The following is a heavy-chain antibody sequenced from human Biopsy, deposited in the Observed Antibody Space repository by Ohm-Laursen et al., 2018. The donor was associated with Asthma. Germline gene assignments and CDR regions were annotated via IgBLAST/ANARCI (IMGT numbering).Heavy chain of an antibody. D-gene: IGHD1-26*01. CDR3: ARGSASRLSQWELLVSGGKRALSYYGMDV. CDR2: TPHSGYT. J-gene: IGHJ6*02. Sequence: SDTLSLTCAVYGGSFSSTYWSWIRQTPGKGLEWLGETPHSGYTKYHPSPSSRLTFSVYTSKNQFSLRVTSVNAADTAVYYCARGSASRLSQWELLVSGGKRALSYYGMDVWGQGTTVSVSS. V-gene: IGHV4-34*01. CDR1: GGSFSSTY.